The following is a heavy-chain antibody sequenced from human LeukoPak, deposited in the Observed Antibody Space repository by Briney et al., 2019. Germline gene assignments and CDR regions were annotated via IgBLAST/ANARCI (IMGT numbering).Heavy chain of an antibody. D-gene: IGHD5-24*01. CDR2: IFHSGST. Sequence: SETLSLTCAVAGGSISRSDWWRWVRQSPGKGLEWIGEIFHSGSTKYNPSLKSRVTIAEATSTNQFSLSLTSVTAADTSMYDCARDASLQTGAFDVWGQGTMVTVSS. CDR3: ARDASLQTGAFDV. J-gene: IGHJ3*01. CDR1: GGSISRSDW. V-gene: IGHV4-4*02.